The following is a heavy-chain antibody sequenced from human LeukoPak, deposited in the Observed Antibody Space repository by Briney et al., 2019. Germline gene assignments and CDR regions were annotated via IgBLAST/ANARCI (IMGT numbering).Heavy chain of an antibody. J-gene: IGHJ4*02. CDR3: AREYYYDNSGYSH. D-gene: IGHD3-22*01. CDR2: ISSSSTTI. CDR1: GFTFSSYS. Sequence: GGSLRLSCAASGFTFSSYSMNRVRQAPGKGLEWVSYISSSSTTIYYADSVKGRFTISRDNAKNSLYLQMNSLRAEDTAVYYCAREYYYDNSGYSHWGQGTLVTVSS. V-gene: IGHV3-48*04.